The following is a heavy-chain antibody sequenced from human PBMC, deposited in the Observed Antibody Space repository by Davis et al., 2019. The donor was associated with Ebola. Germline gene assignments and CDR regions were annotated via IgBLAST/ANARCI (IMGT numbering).Heavy chain of an antibody. D-gene: IGHD6-13*01. CDR1: GFTFSSYS. V-gene: IGHV3-21*01. CDR2: ISSSSSYI. J-gene: IGHJ3*02. Sequence: GESLKISCAASGFTFSSYSMNWVRQAPGKGLEWVSSISSSSSYIYYADSVKGRFTISRDNAKNSLYLQMNSLGAEDTAVYYCARDSGYGTSARPKDAFDIWGQRTTVTVSS. CDR3: ARDSGYGTSARPKDAFDI.